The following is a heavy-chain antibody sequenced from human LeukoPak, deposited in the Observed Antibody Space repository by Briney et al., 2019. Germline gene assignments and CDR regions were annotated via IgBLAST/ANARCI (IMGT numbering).Heavy chain of an antibody. D-gene: IGHD2-21*02. CDR1: GFTVSSNY. Sequence: PGGSLRLSCAASGFTVSSNYMSWVRQAPGKGLEWVSVIYSGGSTYYADSVKGRFTISRDNSKNTLYLQMNSLRAEDTAVYYCARARGDPIEYYFDYWGQGTLVTVSS. V-gene: IGHV3-66*01. CDR3: ARARGDPIEYYFDY. J-gene: IGHJ4*02. CDR2: IYSGGST.